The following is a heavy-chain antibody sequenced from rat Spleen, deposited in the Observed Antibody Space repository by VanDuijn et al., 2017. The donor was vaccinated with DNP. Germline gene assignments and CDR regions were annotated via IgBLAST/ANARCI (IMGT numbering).Heavy chain of an antibody. J-gene: IGHJ2*01. CDR3: ATAGYPDY. D-gene: IGHD1-4*01. CDR1: GFTFSNYY. V-gene: IGHV5-27*01. CDR2: ISFDGRTT. Sequence: EVQLVESGGGLVQPGRSLKLSCAASGFTFSNYYMAWVRQAPTKGLEWVAYISFDGRTTYYGDSVKGRFTISRDNAKDTLYLQMNSLRSEDTATYYCATAGYPDYWGQGVLVTVSS.